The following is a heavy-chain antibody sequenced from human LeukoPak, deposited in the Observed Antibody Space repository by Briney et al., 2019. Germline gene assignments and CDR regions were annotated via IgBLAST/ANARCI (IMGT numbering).Heavy chain of an antibody. CDR3: AKDEYSSPHGAFDI. V-gene: IGHV3-9*03. D-gene: IGHD6-13*01. CDR1: GFTFGDYA. J-gene: IGHJ3*02. CDR2: ISWNGGRI. Sequence: PGGSLRLSCAASGFTFGDYAMHWVRQTPGKGLEWVSGISWNGGRIGYADSVGGRFTISRDNAKNSLYLQMNSLRVEDMAFYYCAKDEYSSPHGAFDIWGQGTMVTVSS.